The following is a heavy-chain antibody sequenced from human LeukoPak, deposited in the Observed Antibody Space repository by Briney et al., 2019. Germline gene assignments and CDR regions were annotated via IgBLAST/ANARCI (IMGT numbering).Heavy chain of an antibody. CDR2: IYYSGST. CDR1: GGSISSYY. Sequence: SETLTLTCTVSGGSISSYYWSWIRQPPGKGLEWIGYIYYSGSTNYNPSLKSRVTISVDTSKNQFSLKLSSVTAADTAVYYCARDLLNEGNHLDYWGQGTLVTVSS. CDR3: ARDLLNEGNHLDY. J-gene: IGHJ4*02. D-gene: IGHD4-23*01. V-gene: IGHV4-59*12.